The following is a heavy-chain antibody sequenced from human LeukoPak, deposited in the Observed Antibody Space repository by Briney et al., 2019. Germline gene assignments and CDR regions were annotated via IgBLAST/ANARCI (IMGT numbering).Heavy chain of an antibody. CDR3: ARDYREQWLAPDY. CDR2: ISSSSSTI. J-gene: IGHJ4*02. CDR1: GFTFSSYS. Sequence: GGSLRLSCAASGFTFSSYSMNWVRQAPGKGLEWVSYISSSSSTIYYADSVKGRFTISRDNAKNSLYLQMNSLRAEDTAVYYCARDYREQWLAPDYWGQGTLVTVSS. V-gene: IGHV3-48*04. D-gene: IGHD6-19*01.